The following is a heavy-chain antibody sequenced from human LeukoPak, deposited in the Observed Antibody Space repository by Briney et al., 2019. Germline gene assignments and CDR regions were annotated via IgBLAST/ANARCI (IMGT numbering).Heavy chain of an antibody. D-gene: IGHD3-22*01. V-gene: IGHV1-24*01. J-gene: IGHJ4*02. CDR3: ATQTDSRGYTY. CDR1: GYTLTELF. CDR2: FDSEEGEA. Sequence: ASVKVSCKVSGYTLTELFVDWVRQTPGKGLEWMGSFDSEEGEALYAQKFQGRVTMTEDTSTDTAYMELSTLRSEDTAVYYCATQTDSRGYTYWGQGTQVAVTS.